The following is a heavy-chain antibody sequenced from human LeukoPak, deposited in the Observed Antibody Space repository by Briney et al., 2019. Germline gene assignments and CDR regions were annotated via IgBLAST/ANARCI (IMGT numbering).Heavy chain of an antibody. CDR1: RFTFSTYS. D-gene: IGHD3-9*01. CDR2: ITHTHTPT. J-gene: IGHJ4*02. V-gene: IGHV3-23*01. Sequence: GGSLRLSCVASRFTFSTYSLAWVRQAPGKGLEWVSLITHTHTPTYYADSVKGRFTIARDNSKNTLYLQMNSLLAEYSAVYYCEKKTTYSPGYPSQFDNWGQGTLVTVSS. CDR3: EKKTTYSPGYPSQFDN.